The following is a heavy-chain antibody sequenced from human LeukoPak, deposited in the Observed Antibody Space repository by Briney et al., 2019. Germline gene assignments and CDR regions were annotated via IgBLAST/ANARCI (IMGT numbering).Heavy chain of an antibody. D-gene: IGHD1-7*01. V-gene: IGHV1-18*01. CDR3: ARDREMGTTTLDFDY. J-gene: IGHJ4*02. CDR1: GYTFTSYG. CDR2: ISAYNGNT. Sequence: ASVKVSCKASGYTFTSYGISWVRQAPGQGLEWMGWISAYNGNTNYAQKLQGRVTTTTDTSTSTAYMELRSLRSDDTAVYYCARDREMGTTTLDFDYWGQGTLVTVSS.